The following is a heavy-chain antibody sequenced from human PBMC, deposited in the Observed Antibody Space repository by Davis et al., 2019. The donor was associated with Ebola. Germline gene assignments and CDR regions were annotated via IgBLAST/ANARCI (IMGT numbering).Heavy chain of an antibody. CDR2: ISDNGGSA. J-gene: IGHJ4*02. Sequence: GGSLRLSCAASGFSFSGYTMNWVRQAPGKGLEWVSVISDNGGSAYYADSVKGRFSISRDNFKNNLYLQMNSLRAEDTAVYYCAKVSGSSGWWGQGTLVTVSS. D-gene: IGHD6-19*01. CDR3: AKVSGSSGW. CDR1: GFSFSGYT. V-gene: IGHV3-23*01.